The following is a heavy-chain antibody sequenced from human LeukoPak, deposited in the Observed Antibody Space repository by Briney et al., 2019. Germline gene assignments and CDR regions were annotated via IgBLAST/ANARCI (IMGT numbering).Heavy chain of an antibody. D-gene: IGHD2-15*01. Sequence: GGSLRLSCAASGFTFSNYAMHWVRQAPGKGLEWVTVTSYDGSSIYYADSVKGRFTISRDNSKNTLYLQMNSLRAEDTAVYYCARDFCSGGACYAHFDYWGQGTLVTVS. J-gene: IGHJ4*02. V-gene: IGHV3-30-3*01. CDR1: GFTFSNYA. CDR2: TSYDGSSI. CDR3: ARDFCSGGACYAHFDY.